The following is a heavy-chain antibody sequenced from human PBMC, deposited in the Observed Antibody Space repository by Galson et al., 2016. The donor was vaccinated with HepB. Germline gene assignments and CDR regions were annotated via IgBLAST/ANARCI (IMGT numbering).Heavy chain of an antibody. V-gene: IGHV3-53*01. CDR3: ASKSVVK. CDR1: GFTVSTNY. Sequence: LRLSCAASGFTVSTNYMSWVRQAPGKGLEWVSVIYSGGSTYYADSVKGRFTISRDNSRNTLYLQMNSLRVEDTAVYYCASKSVVKWGQGTLVTVSS. CDR2: IYSGGST. J-gene: IGHJ4*02. D-gene: IGHD2-21*01.